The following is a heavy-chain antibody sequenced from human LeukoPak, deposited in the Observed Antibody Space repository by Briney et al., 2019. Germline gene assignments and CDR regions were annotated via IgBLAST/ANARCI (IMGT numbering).Heavy chain of an antibody. Sequence: SETLSLTCTVSGYSISSGYYWGWIRQPPGKGLEWIGEINHSGSTNYNPSLKSRVTISVDTSKNQFSLKLSSVTAADTAVYYCARLARRMYYYYYYMDVWGKGTTVTVSS. CDR1: GYSISSGYY. V-gene: IGHV4-38-2*02. J-gene: IGHJ6*03. CDR2: INHSGST. CDR3: ARLARRMYYYYYYMDV. D-gene: IGHD2-8*01.